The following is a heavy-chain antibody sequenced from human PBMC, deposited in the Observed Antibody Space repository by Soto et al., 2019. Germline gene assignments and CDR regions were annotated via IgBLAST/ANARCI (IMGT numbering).Heavy chain of an antibody. CDR2: INSDGSST. J-gene: IGHJ4*02. CDR3: AIRASYYDSSGYFDY. D-gene: IGHD3-22*01. Sequence: GGSLRLSCATSGFTFSSYWMHWVRQAPGKGLVWVSRINSDGSSTSYADSVKGRFTISRDNAKNTLYLQMNSLRAEDTAVYYCAIRASYYDSSGYFDYWGQGTLVTVSS. V-gene: IGHV3-74*01. CDR1: GFTFSSYW.